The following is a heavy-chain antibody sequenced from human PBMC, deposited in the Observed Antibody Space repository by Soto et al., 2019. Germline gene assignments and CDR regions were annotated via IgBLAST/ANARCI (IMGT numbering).Heavy chain of an antibody. J-gene: IGHJ4*02. CDR2: VSNDGSKK. CDR1: GFAFTTYG. CDR3: ARDVAMPTGLGLGY. V-gene: IGHV3-30*03. Sequence: QVQVVESGGGVVQPGRSLRLSCAASGFAFTTYGMHWVRQAPGKGLEWVAFVSNDGSKKYYADSVKGRFTISRDNSENIVYLQMTSLRPDDTAVFYCARDVAMPTGLGLGYWGQGTLVTVSS. D-gene: IGHD2-2*01.